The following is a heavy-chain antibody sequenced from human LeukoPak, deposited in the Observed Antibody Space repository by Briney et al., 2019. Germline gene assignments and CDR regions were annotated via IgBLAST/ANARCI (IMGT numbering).Heavy chain of an antibody. CDR1: GFSLSGYW. V-gene: IGHV3-7*01. CDR3: ARGGYSFDY. J-gene: IGHJ4*02. D-gene: IGHD5-18*01. Sequence: GGSLRLSCAASGFSLSGYWMTWVHQAPGKGLEWVARLHADGVEQNYVDSVTGRFTMSRDNAKNSLDLQMNSLGVEDTAVYYCARGGYSFDYLGQGTLVAVSS. CDR2: LHADGVEQ.